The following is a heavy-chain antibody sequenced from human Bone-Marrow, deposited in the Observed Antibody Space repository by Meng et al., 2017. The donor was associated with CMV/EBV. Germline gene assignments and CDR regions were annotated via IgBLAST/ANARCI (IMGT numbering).Heavy chain of an antibody. CDR3: ARVREARIYYDSSGYSPDYYYGRDV. CDR1: GFTFSSYA. D-gene: IGHD3-22*01. Sequence: GESLKISCATSGFTFSSYAMHWVRQAPGKGLEWVAVISYDGSNKYYADSVKGRFTISRDNSKNTLYLQMNSLRAEDTAVYYCARVREARIYYDSSGYSPDYYYGRDVWGQGNTVNV. J-gene: IGHJ6*02. CDR2: ISYDGSNK. V-gene: IGHV3-30*04.